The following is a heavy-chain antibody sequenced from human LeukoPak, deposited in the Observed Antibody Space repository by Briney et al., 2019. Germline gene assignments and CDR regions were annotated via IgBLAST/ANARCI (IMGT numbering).Heavy chain of an antibody. D-gene: IGHD3-10*01. CDR3: ARWRGSGNYYDY. J-gene: IGHJ4*02. V-gene: IGHV3-64*01. Sequence: GGSLRLSCAASGFTLSSYAMCWVRQAPGKGLEYVSAINTNGGATYYANSMKGRFTISRDNSKNALYLQMGSLRAEDMAVYYCARWRGSGNYYDYWGQGTLVTVSS. CDR1: GFTLSSYA. CDR2: INTNGGAT.